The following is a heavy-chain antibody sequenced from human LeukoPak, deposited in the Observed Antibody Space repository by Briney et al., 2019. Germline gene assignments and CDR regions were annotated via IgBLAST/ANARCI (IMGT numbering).Heavy chain of an antibody. V-gene: IGHV1-69*05. CDR3: ARVSPYSSGWYGCYFDY. Sequence: SVKVSCKASGYTFTSYAISWVRQAPGQGLEWMGGIIPIFGTANYAQKFQGRVTITTDESTSTAYMELSSLRSEDTAVYYCARVSPYSSGWYGCYFDYWGQGTLVTVSS. CDR1: GYTFTSYA. J-gene: IGHJ4*02. D-gene: IGHD6-19*01. CDR2: IIPIFGTA.